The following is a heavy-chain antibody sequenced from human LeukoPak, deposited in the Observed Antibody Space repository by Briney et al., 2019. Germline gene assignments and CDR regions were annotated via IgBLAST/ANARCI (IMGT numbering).Heavy chain of an antibody. CDR1: GFTFSTYA. D-gene: IGHD3-10*01. CDR2: ISYDGSNK. CDR3: ARTTTPHYYGSGSYALGY. V-gene: IGHV3-30-3*01. J-gene: IGHJ4*02. Sequence: GGSLTLSCAASGFTFSTYAMHWVRQGPGKGLEWVAVISYDGSNKYYADSVKGRFTISRDNSKNTLYLQMSSLSAEDTAVYYCARTTTPHYYGSGSYALGYWGQGTLVSV.